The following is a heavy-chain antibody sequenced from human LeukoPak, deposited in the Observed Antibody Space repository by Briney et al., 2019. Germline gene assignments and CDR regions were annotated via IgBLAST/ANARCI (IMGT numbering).Heavy chain of an antibody. V-gene: IGHV1-2*02. CDR2: INPNSGGT. Sequence: ASVKVSCKASGYTFTGYYMHWVRQAPGQGLEWMGWINPNSGGTNYAQKFQGRVTMTRDTSISTAYMELSRLRSDDTAVYYCASTPGIAALYYYYYLDVWGKGTTVTVSS. CDR1: GYTFTGYY. CDR3: ASTPGIAALYYYYYLDV. J-gene: IGHJ6*03. D-gene: IGHD6-6*01.